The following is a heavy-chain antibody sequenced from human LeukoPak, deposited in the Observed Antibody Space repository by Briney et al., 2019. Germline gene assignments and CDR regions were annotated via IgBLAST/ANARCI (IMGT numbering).Heavy chain of an antibody. V-gene: IGHV4-34*01. CDR3: ARARLPPRGSSRFDY. Sequence: PSETLSLTCAVYGGSFSGYYWSWIRQPPGKGLEWIGEINHSGSTNYNPSLKSRVTISVDTSKNQFSLKLSSVTAADTAVYYCARARLPPRGSSRFDYWGQGTLVTVSS. CDR2: INHSGST. J-gene: IGHJ4*02. D-gene: IGHD1-26*01. CDR1: GGSFSGYY.